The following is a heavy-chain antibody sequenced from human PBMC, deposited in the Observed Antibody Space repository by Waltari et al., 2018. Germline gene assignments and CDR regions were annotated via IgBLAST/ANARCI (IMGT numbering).Heavy chain of an antibody. J-gene: IGHJ3*02. CDR3: VSYPIFQGAVDAFDI. Sequence: QVQLVESGGGVVQPGRSLRLSCAASGFTFSHYGMHWVRQAPGKGLEGLAVISDDGSSTYDGDSVKGRFTLSRDNSRNTLNLQMNRLRTEDTAMYYCVSYPIFQGAVDAFDIWGQGTMVTVSS. V-gene: IGHV3-30*03. D-gene: IGHD3-3*02. CDR2: ISDDGSST. CDR1: GFTFSHYG.